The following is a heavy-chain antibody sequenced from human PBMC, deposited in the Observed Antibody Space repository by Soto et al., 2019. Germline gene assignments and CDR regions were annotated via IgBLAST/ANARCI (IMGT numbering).Heavy chain of an antibody. D-gene: IGHD3-9*01. CDR3: TRGKVAMNILSD. CDR2: NHYSGNS. CDR1: GASISSDY. J-gene: IGHJ4*02. Sequence: QVQLQESGPGLVKPSETLSLTCTVSGASISSDYCSWIRQPPGKGLEWIGFNHYSGNSNYNPSLRSRVTISVDTSTNQVSLRLTSVTAADTAIYYCTRGKVAMNILSDWGQGILVTVYS. V-gene: IGHV4-59*01.